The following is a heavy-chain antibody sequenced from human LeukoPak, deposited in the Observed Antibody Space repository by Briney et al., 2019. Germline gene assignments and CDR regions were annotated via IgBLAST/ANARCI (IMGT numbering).Heavy chain of an antibody. CDR3: TRHPYFNILTGYYAVFDY. V-gene: IGHV5-51*01. CDR1: GYSFTSHW. D-gene: IGHD3-9*01. J-gene: IGHJ4*02. CDR2: IYPADSDT. Sequence: GQSLKISCEGPGYSFTSHWIGWVRQLPGKGLEWMGIIYPADSDTKYSPSFQGQVTISADKSINTAYLQWSGLKVSDTAIYYCTRHPYFNILTGYYAVFDYWGQGTLVTVSS.